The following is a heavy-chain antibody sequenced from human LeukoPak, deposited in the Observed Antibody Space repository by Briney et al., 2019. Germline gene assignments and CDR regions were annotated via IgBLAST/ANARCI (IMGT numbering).Heavy chain of an antibody. V-gene: IGHV3-30*18. D-gene: IGHD1-26*01. CDR3: AKDLLHGELLPLDS. Sequence: HPGRSLRLSCAASGFTFSSYGMHWVRQAPGKGLEWVAVISFDGSNKFYADSVKGRFTISRDNSRNTLYLQMNSLRAEDTTVYYCAKDLLHGELLPLDSWGQGTLVTVSS. J-gene: IGHJ4*02. CDR1: GFTFSSYG. CDR2: ISFDGSNK.